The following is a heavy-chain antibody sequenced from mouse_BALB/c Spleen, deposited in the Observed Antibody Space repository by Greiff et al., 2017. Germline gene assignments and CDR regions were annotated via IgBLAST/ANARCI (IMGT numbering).Heavy chain of an antibody. J-gene: IGHJ3*01. D-gene: IGHD2-1*01. CDR2: IDPSNSET. V-gene: IGHV1S127*01. CDR3: AREDYGNYPFAY. CDR1: GYTFTSYW. Sequence: QVHVKQSGPELVRPGASVKMSCKASGYTFTSYWMHWVKQRPGQGLEWIGMIDPSNSETRLNQKFKDKATLTVDESSSTAYMQLSSLTSEDSAVYYCAREDYGNYPFAYWGQGTLVTVSA.